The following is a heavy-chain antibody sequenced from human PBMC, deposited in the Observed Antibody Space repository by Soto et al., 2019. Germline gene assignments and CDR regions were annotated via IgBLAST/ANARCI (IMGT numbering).Heavy chain of an antibody. CDR1: GFTFSGYA. Sequence: EVQLLDSGGGLVQPGGSLRPSCAACGFTFSGYALTWVRQAPGKGLEWVSAIRGGGDATFYADPVKGRFTIPRDNSKNSLKLKMNTLNAEDTAVYYCARMVSESTGRPDLWYCDLWGSGTLVTLSS. J-gene: IGHJ2*01. CDR3: ARMVSESTGRPDLWYCDL. CDR2: IRGGGDAT. V-gene: IGHV3-23*01. D-gene: IGHD3-3*01.